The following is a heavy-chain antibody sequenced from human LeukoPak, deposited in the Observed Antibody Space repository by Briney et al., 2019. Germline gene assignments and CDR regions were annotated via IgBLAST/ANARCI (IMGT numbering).Heavy chain of an antibody. CDR1: GFTFSSYA. Sequence: GGSLRLSCAASGFTFSSYAMSWVRQSPGKGLEWVSAISGGGGSTYYADSVKGRFTISRVNSKNTLYLQMNSLRAEDTAVYYCAKREGVVVAGKIDYWGQGTLVSVSS. D-gene: IGHD6-19*01. CDR2: ISGGGGST. V-gene: IGHV3-23*01. J-gene: IGHJ4*02. CDR3: AKREGVVVAGKIDY.